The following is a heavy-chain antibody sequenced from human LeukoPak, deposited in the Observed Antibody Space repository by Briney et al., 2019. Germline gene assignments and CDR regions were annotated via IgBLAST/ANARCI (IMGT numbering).Heavy chain of an antibody. CDR3: ARSPPLYCSSTSCYTGIFDY. Sequence: GGSLRLSCAASGFTFSSYAMHWVRQAPGKGLEWVAVISYDGRNKYYADSVKGRFTISRDNSKNTLYLQMNSLRAEDTAVYYCARSPPLYCSSTSCYTGIFDYWGQGTLVTVSS. V-gene: IGHV3-30*01. D-gene: IGHD2-2*02. J-gene: IGHJ4*02. CDR2: ISYDGRNK. CDR1: GFTFSSYA.